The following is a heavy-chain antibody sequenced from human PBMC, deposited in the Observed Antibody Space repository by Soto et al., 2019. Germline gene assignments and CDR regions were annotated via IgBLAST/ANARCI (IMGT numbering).Heavy chain of an antibody. CDR1: GFTFDDYA. D-gene: IGHD5-18*01. J-gene: IGHJ6*03. V-gene: IGHV3-9*01. CDR2: ISWNSGSI. CDR3: AKDYTNGYSYGPNYYYYYMDV. Sequence: GGSLRLSCAASGFTFDDYAMHWVRQAPGKGLEWVSGISWNSGSIGYADSVKGRFTISRDNAKNSLYLQMNSLRAEDTALYYCAKDYTNGYSYGPNYYYYYMDVWGKGTTVTVSS.